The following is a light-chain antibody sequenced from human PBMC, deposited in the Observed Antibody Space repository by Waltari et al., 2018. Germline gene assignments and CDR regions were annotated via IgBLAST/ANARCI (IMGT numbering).Light chain of an antibody. J-gene: IGLJ3*02. CDR2: VNSDGSH. Sequence: QLVLTQSPSASASLVASVKPTCTLSSGNSRNIIAWHHQQPEKGPRCLMKVNSDGSHSKGDEIPDRFSGSSSGAERYLTIASLQSEDEADYYCQTGGHGTWVFGGGTKLTVL. CDR3: QTGGHGTWV. CDR1: SGNSRNI. V-gene: IGLV4-69*01.